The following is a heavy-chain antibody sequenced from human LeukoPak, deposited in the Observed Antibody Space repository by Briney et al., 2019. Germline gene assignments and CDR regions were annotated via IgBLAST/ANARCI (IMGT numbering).Heavy chain of an antibody. CDR3: ASLRYPHGMDV. Sequence: PGGSLRLSCAASGFTFNSYAMSWVRQAPWERLQWVSGISDSGGNTYYADSVRGRFTISRDNSKNTLYLQMNSLRAEDTAVYYCASLRYPHGMDVWGQGTTVTVSS. CDR1: GFTFNSYA. CDR2: ISDSGGNT. J-gene: IGHJ6*02. D-gene: IGHD3-9*01. V-gene: IGHV3-23*01.